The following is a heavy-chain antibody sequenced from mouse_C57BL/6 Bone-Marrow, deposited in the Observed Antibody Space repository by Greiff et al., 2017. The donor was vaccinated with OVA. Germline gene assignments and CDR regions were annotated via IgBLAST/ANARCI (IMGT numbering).Heavy chain of an antibody. Sequence: EVQLQQSGAELVRPGASVKLSCTASGFNIKDDYMHWVKQRPEQGLEWIGWIDPENGDTEYASKFQGKATITADTSSNTAYLQLSSLTSEDTAVYYCTTLSITTVEFAYWGQGTLVTVSA. J-gene: IGHJ3*01. V-gene: IGHV14-4*01. CDR3: TTLSITTVEFAY. CDR2: IDPENGDT. D-gene: IGHD1-1*01. CDR1: GFNIKDDY.